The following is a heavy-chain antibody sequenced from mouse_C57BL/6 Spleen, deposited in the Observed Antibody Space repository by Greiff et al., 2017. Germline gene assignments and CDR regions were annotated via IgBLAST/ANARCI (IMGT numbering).Heavy chain of an antibody. D-gene: IGHD2-4*01. CDR2: IYPGSGST. J-gene: IGHJ1*03. Sequence: QVQLQQPGAELVQPGASVKMSCKASGYTFTSYWITWVKQRPGQGLEWIGDIYPGSGSTTSNEKFKSKATLTVDTSSSTAYMQLSSLTAEESAVYCCARDDYDSYWYFDVWGTGTTVTVSS. CDR1: GYTFTSYW. CDR3: ARDDYDSYWYFDV. V-gene: IGHV1-55*01.